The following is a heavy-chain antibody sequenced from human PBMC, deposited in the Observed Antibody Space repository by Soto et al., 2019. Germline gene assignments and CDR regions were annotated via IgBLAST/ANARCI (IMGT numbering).Heavy chain of an antibody. CDR2: ISDSGDSA. CDR1: GFTFSIYG. CDR3: ARPYGGKIGDAPDL. Sequence: GGSLRLSCAASGFTFSIYGMSWVRQVPGRGLEWVSTISDSGDSAYYADSVKGRFTISRDNSKNTLYLQMNSLRAEDTAVYYCARPYGGKIGDAPDLWGQGTMVTVSS. V-gene: IGHV3-23*01. D-gene: IGHD2-15*01. J-gene: IGHJ3*01.